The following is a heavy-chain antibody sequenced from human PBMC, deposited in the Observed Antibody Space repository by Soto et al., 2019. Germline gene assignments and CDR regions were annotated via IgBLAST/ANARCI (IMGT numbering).Heavy chain of an antibody. V-gene: IGHV3-15*01. CDR2: IKSKTDGWTT. CDR1: GFTFSNAW. Sequence: GGSLRLSCAASGFTFSNAWMSWVRQAPGKGLEWVGRIKSKTDGWTTDYAAPVNGRFTISRDDSKNTLYLQMNSLKTEYSGVYYCTTFSKNLELVDYWGQGTLVTVSS. D-gene: IGHD3-3*01. J-gene: IGHJ4*02. CDR3: TTFSKNLELVDY.